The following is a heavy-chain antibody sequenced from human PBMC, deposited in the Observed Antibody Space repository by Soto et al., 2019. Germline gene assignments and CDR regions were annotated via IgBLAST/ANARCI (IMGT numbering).Heavy chain of an antibody. CDR3: ARLLRLGELSCLWWGYFDY. V-gene: IGHV1-69*01. J-gene: IGHJ4*02. CDR2: IIPIFGTA. D-gene: IGHD3-16*02. CDR1: GGTFSSYA. Sequence: QVQLVQSGAEVKKPGSSVKVSCKASGGTFSSYAISWVRQAPGQGLEWMGGIIPIFGTANYAQKFQGRVTITADESTSTGYMELSSLRSEDTAVYYCARLLRLGELSCLWWGYFDYWGQGTLVTVSS.